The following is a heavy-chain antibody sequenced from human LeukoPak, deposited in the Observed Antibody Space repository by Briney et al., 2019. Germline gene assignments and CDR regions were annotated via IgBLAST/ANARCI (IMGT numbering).Heavy chain of an antibody. CDR1: GGTFSSYA. CDR3: ARDYYDILTGYYIGDY. D-gene: IGHD3-9*01. V-gene: IGHV1-69*04. Sequence: SVKVSCKASGGTFSSYAISWVRQAPGQGLEWMGRIIPILGIANYAQKFQGRVTITADKSTSTAYMELSSLRSEDTAVYHCARDYYDILTGYYIGDYWGQGTLVTVSS. J-gene: IGHJ4*02. CDR2: IIPILGIA.